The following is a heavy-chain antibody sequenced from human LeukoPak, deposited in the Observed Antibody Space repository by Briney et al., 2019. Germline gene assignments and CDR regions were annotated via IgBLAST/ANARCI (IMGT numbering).Heavy chain of an antibody. J-gene: IGHJ6*03. D-gene: IGHD6-19*01. CDR1: GGTFSSYA. Sequence: GASVKVSCKASGGTFSSYAISWVRQAPGQGLEWMGGIIPIFGTANYAQKFQGRVTITADESTSTAYMELSSLRPEDTAVYYCAREAVADKYYYYYYMDVWGKGTTVTVSS. CDR2: IIPIFGTA. CDR3: AREAVADKYYYYYYMDV. V-gene: IGHV1-69*13.